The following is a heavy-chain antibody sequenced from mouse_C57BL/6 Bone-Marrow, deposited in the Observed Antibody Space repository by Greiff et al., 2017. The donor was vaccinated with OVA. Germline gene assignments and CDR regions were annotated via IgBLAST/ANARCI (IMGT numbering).Heavy chain of an antibody. J-gene: IGHJ4*01. CDR2: IYPGGGYT. CDR3: ARRRPYAMDY. Sequence: QVQLQQSGAELVRPGTSVKMSCKASGYTFTNYWIGWAKQRPGHGLEWIGDIYPGGGYTNYTEKFKGKATLTADKSSSTAYMQFSSLTSEDSAIYYCARRRPYAMDYWGQGTSVTVSS. V-gene: IGHV1-63*01. CDR1: GYTFTNYW.